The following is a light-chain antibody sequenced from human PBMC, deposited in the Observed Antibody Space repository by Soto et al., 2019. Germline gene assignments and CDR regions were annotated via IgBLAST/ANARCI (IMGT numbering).Light chain of an antibody. V-gene: IGKV3-15*01. CDR2: GAS. Sequence: EIVMTQSPATLSVSPGERATLSCRASQSVSSNLAWYQQKPGQAPRLLIYGASTSATGIPVRFSGSGSGTEFTLTIRSLQSEDFAVYYCQQYNTWPPWTFGQGTKVEIK. CDR3: QQYNTWPPWT. J-gene: IGKJ1*01. CDR1: QSVSSN.